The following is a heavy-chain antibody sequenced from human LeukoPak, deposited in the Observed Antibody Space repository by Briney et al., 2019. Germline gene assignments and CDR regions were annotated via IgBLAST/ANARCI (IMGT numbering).Heavy chain of an antibody. D-gene: IGHD4-23*01. J-gene: IGHJ5*02. V-gene: IGHV1-69*04. CDR1: GGTFSSYA. CDR3: ARTSPPDYGGNSEFDP. Sequence: ASVKVSCKASGGTFSSYAISWVRQAPGQGLEWMGRIIPILGIANYAQKFQGRVTITADKSTSTAYMELSRLRSDDTAVYYCARTSPPDYGGNSEFDPWGQGTLVTVSS. CDR2: IIPILGIA.